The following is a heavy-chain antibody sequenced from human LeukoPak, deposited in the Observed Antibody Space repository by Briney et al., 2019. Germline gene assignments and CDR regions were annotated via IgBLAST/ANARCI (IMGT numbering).Heavy chain of an antibody. V-gene: IGHV1-2*02. J-gene: IGHJ4*02. D-gene: IGHD3-10*01. CDR3: APAPYGSGTFDY. Sequence: ASVKVSCKASGYTFTGYYMHWVRQAPGQGLEWTGWINPNSGGTNYAQKFQGRVTMTRDTSISTAYMELSRLRSDDTAVYYCAPAPYGSGTFDYWGQGTLVTVSS. CDR1: GYTFTGYY. CDR2: INPNSGGT.